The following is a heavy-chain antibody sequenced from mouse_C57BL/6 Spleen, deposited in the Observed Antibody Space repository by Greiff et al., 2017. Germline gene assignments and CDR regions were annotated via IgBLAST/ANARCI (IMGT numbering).Heavy chain of an antibody. CDR2: IWRGGST. V-gene: IGHV2-5*01. Sequence: VKLVESGPGLVQPSQSLSITCPVSGFSLTSYGVHWVRQSPGKGLEWLGVIWRGGSTDYNAAFMSSLSITKDNSKRQVFFKMNSLQADDTAIYYGATCPDYCSSEWAMDYWGPGTSVTVSS. D-gene: IGHD1-1*01. CDR1: GFSLTSYG. CDR3: ATCPDYCSSEWAMDY. J-gene: IGHJ4*01.